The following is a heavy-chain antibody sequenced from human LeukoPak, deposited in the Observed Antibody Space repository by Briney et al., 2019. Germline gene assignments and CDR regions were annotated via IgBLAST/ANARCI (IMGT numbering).Heavy chain of an antibody. Sequence: PGGSLRLSCAASGFTFDDYAMHWVRQAPGKGLEWVSGISWNSGSIGYADSVKGRFTISRDNAKNSLYLQMNSLRAEDTAVYYCAKDPGHYDSSGYPWHWGQGTLVTVSS. CDR3: AKDPGHYDSSGYPWH. D-gene: IGHD3-22*01. CDR2: ISWNSGSI. J-gene: IGHJ4*02. V-gene: IGHV3-9*01. CDR1: GFTFDDYA.